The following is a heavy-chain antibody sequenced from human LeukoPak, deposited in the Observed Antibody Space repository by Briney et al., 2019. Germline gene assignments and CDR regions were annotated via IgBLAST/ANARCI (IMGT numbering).Heavy chain of an antibody. CDR2: IKQDGSEK. Sequence: GGSLRLSCAASGFAFSDYYMSWIRQAPGKGLEWVANIKQDGSEKYYVDSVKGRFTISRDNAKHSLYLQMNSLRAEDTAMYYCARDSGYGDYESFDYWGQGTLVTVSS. D-gene: IGHD4-17*01. V-gene: IGHV3-7*01. CDR1: GFAFSDYY. J-gene: IGHJ4*02. CDR3: ARDSGYGDYESFDY.